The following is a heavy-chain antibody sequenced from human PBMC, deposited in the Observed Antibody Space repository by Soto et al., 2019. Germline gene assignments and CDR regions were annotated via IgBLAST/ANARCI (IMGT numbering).Heavy chain of an antibody. V-gene: IGHV5-51*01. CDR2: IHPSKSST. J-gene: IGHJ6*02. Sequence: GASVKISCKVSGYNFNNYWIAWVRQMPGKGLEWMGIIHPSKSSTRYSPSFEGQVTISADESIRTAYMDLRSLRSDDTAIYFCARGGYYDSSGSRNYHYYGMNVWGQGTTVTVSS. D-gene: IGHD3-22*01. CDR1: GYNFNNYW. CDR3: ARGGYYDSSGSRNYHYYGMNV.